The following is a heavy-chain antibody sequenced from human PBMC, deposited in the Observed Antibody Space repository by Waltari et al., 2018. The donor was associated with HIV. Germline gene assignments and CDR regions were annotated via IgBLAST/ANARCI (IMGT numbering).Heavy chain of an antibody. CDR3: ASGSRRDCYWFDP. CDR2: MDPNSGNT. D-gene: IGHD2-21*02. CDR1: GSSFPRDD. J-gene: IGHJ5*02. Sequence: QAQLEPLGAEVKKPAASLKDSSTASGSSFPRDDSYCVNQAGGQGLEWLGWMDPNSGNTGYAQKFQGRVTMTSNTSISTAYMELSSRRSEDTAVYYCASGSRRDCYWFDPWGQGTLVTVSS. V-gene: IGHV1-8*01.